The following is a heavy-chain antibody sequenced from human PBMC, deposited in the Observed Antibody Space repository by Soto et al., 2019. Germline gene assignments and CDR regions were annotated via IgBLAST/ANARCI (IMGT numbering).Heavy chain of an antibody. CDR3: ARGGVVVTAKIIDY. Sequence: SETLSLTCAVYGGSFSGYYWSWIRQPPGKGLEWIGEIKHNGSTNYNPSLKSRFTISLYPSKNQFSLNLSSVTASDTAVYYCARGGVVVTAKIIDYWGQGTLVTVSS. J-gene: IGHJ4*02. D-gene: IGHD2-21*02. V-gene: IGHV4-34*01. CDR1: GGSFSGYY. CDR2: IKHNGST.